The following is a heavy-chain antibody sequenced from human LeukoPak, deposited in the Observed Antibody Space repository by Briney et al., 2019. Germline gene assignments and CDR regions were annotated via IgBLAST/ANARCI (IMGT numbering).Heavy chain of an antibody. J-gene: IGHJ4*02. CDR2: IYSSGRT. CDR3: ARDIHTSDWTKFDY. Sequence: PSQTLSLTCNVSGGSISSGNYYWSWIRQPAGKGLEWIGRIYSSGRTNYNPSLKSRVTISVDTSKNQFSLNLSSVTATDTAAYYCARDIHTSDWTKFDYWGQGTLVTVSS. CDR1: GGSISSGNYY. V-gene: IGHV4-61*02. D-gene: IGHD6-19*01.